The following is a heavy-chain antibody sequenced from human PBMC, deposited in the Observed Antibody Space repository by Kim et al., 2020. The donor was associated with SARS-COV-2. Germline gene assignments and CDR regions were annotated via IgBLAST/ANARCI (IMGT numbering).Heavy chain of an antibody. CDR3: ARLWRASKYNTSGGMDV. CDR1: GYSFTSSW. D-gene: IGHD1-1*01. Sequence: GESLKISCEASGYSFTSSWIGWVRQMPGKGLEWMGIIYPGDSEIRYSPSLRGQVTNSADRSTTTAYLQWNSLKASDTAMYYCARLWRASKYNTSGGMDVWGQGTAVSVSS. V-gene: IGHV5-51*01. CDR2: IYPGDSEI. J-gene: IGHJ6*02.